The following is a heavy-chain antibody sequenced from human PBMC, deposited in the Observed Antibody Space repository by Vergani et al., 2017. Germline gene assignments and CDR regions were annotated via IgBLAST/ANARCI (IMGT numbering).Heavy chain of an antibody. J-gene: IGHJ4*02. D-gene: IGHD3-22*01. Sequence: QVQLVQSGAEVKKPGASVKVSCKASGYTFTGYYMHWVRKDPGQGLEWKGWINPNSGGTNSAQKFQGRVTMTRDTSISTAYMELSRLRFDDTAVYYCARDYNYDSSGNGYYFDYWGQGTLVTVSS. CDR1: GYTFTGYY. CDR3: ARDYNYDSSGNGYYFDY. CDR2: INPNSGGT. V-gene: IGHV1-2*02.